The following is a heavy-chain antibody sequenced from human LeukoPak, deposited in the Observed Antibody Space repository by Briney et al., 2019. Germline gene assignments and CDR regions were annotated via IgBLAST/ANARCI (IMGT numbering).Heavy chain of an antibody. CDR3: ASGAYYYDSSGYLGY. CDR2: IYYSGST. D-gene: IGHD3-22*01. CDR1: GGSISSSSYY. V-gene: IGHV4-39*07. Sequence: SETLSLTCTVSGGSISSSSYYWGWIRQPPGKGLEWIGSIYYSGSTYYNPSLKSRVTISVDTSKNQFSLKLSSVTAADTAVYYCASGAYYYDSSGYLGYWGQGTLVTVSS. J-gene: IGHJ4*02.